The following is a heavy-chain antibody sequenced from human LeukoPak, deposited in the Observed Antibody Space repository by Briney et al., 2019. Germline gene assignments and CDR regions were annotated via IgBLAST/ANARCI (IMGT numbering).Heavy chain of an antibody. V-gene: IGHV3-74*01. D-gene: IGHD2-21*01. Sequence: GGSLRLSCAASGFTFSSYWMHWVRQAPGKGLVWVSRINPDGSTTTYADSVKGRFTISRDNAKNTLYLQMHSLRAEDTAVYYCARDLADYSDYWGQGTLVTVSS. CDR3: ARDLADYSDY. CDR2: INPDGSTT. CDR1: GFTFSSYW. J-gene: IGHJ4*02.